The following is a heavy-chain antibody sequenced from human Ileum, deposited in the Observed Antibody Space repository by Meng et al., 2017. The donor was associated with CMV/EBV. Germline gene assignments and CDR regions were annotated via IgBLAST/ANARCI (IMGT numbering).Heavy chain of an antibody. J-gene: IGHJ4*02. Sequence: GESLKISCAASGFTFSSYWMSWVRQAPGKGLEWVSVIYSDGSTYYADSVKGRFTISRDNSKNTLYLQMNSLRAEDTAVYYCARGRAAVGSYYFDYWGQGTLVTVSS. CDR1: GFTFSSYW. CDR3: ARGRAAVGSYYFDY. V-gene: IGHV3-53*01. CDR2: IYSDGST. D-gene: IGHD6-13*01.